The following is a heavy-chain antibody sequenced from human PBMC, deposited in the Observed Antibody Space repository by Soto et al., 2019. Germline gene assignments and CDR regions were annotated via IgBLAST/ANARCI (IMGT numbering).Heavy chain of an antibody. CDR1: GFTFSSYG. D-gene: IGHD2-15*01. Sequence: QVQLVESGGGVVQPGRSLRLSCAASGFTFSSYGMHWVRQAAGKGLEWVAVISYDGSNKYYADSVKGRFTISRDNSKNTLYLQMNSLRAEDTAVYYCAKDQGILFAPNWFDPWGQGTLVTVSS. J-gene: IGHJ5*02. CDR2: ISYDGSNK. V-gene: IGHV3-30*18. CDR3: AKDQGILFAPNWFDP.